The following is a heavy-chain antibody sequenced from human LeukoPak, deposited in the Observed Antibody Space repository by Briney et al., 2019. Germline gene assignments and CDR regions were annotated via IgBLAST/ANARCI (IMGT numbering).Heavy chain of an antibody. J-gene: IGHJ4*02. D-gene: IGHD3-22*01. CDR3: ARRSGVLDSRDSRYYFDH. CDR1: GGSISSHY. V-gene: IGHV4-59*11. Sequence: SETLSLTCIVSGGSISSHYWSWIRQTPGKGLEYLGYIYYSGSTDYNPSLKSRVTISLDTSKNQFSLHLSSVTAADTAVYYCARRSGVLDSRDSRYYFDHWGQGTLVTVSS. CDR2: IYYSGST.